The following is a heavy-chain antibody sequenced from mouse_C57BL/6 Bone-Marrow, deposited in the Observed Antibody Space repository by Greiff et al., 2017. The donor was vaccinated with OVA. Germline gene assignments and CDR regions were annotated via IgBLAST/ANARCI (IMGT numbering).Heavy chain of an antibody. Sequence: QVQLQQPGAELVMPGASVKLSCKASGYTFTSYWMHWVKQRPGQGLEWIGEIDPSDSYTNYNQKFKGKSTLTVDKSSSTAYMQISSLTSEDSAVYYCAREDYGSIYYAMDYWGQGTSVTVSS. CDR1: GYTFTSYW. V-gene: IGHV1-69*01. CDR2: IDPSDSYT. D-gene: IGHD1-1*01. CDR3: AREDYGSIYYAMDY. J-gene: IGHJ4*01.